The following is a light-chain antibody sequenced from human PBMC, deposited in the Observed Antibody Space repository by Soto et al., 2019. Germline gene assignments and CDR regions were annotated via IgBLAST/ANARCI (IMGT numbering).Light chain of an antibody. J-gene: IGLJ3*02. V-gene: IGLV2-14*01. CDR3: SSYTTGSTVV. CDR1: SSDVGDYNS. CDR2: DVS. Sequence: QSALTQPASVSGSPGQSITISCTGTSSDVGDYNSVSWYQQHPGKAPKLMIYDVSNRPSGVSDRFSGSKSGNTASLTISGLQAEDEADYYCSSYTTGSTVVFGGGTQLTVL.